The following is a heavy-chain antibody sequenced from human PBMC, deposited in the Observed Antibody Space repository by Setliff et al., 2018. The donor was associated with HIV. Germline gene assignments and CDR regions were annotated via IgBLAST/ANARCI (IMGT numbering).Heavy chain of an antibody. CDR2: IYTSGTT. D-gene: IGHD2-21*02. Sequence: SETLSLTCAVSSASISNYHWSWIRQTPGKGLEWIGSIYTSGTTNYNPSLEGRITTSVDTSKNQFSLKLTSVTAADTAVYYCATLDPSGGNFLAYWGQGTLVTVSS. CDR3: ATLDPSGGNFLAY. J-gene: IGHJ4*02. CDR1: SASISNYH. V-gene: IGHV4-4*09.